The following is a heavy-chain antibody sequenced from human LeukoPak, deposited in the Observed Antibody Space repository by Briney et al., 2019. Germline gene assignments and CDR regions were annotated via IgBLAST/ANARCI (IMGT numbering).Heavy chain of an antibody. V-gene: IGHV3-7*01. CDR3: ARNSGGN. Sequence: GSLRLSCAASGFTFSSYAMHWVRQAPGKGLEWVANIKQDGSEKYYVDSVKGRFTISRDNAKNSLYLQMNNLRAEDTAVYYCARNSGGNGGQGTLVTVSS. D-gene: IGHD3-16*01. CDR1: GFTFSSYA. J-gene: IGHJ4*02. CDR2: IKQDGSEK.